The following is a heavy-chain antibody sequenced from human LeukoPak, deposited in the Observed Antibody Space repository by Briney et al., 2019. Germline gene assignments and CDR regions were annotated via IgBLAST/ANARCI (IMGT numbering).Heavy chain of an antibody. CDR2: ISYDGSNK. V-gene: IGHV3-30*18. CDR3: AKEERAVAGIFYYYYGMDV. D-gene: IGHD6-19*01. Sequence: QTGGSLRLSCAASGFTFSSYGMHWVRQAPGKGLEWVAVISYDGSNKYYADSVKGRFTISRDNSKNTLYLQMNSLRAEDTAVYYCAKEERAVAGIFYYYYGMDVWGQGTTVTVSS. J-gene: IGHJ6*02. CDR1: GFTFSSYG.